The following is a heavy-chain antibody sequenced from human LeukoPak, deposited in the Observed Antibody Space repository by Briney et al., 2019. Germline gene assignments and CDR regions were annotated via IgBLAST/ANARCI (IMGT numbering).Heavy chain of an antibody. Sequence: GASVKVSCKASGYTFTGYYMHWVRQAPGQGLEWMGGFDPEDGETIYAQKFQGRVTMTEDTSTDTAYMELSSLRSEDTAVYYCATDHRHVWGSFSSGWGQGTLVTVSS. J-gene: IGHJ4*02. CDR3: ATDHRHVWGSFSSG. V-gene: IGHV1-24*01. CDR1: GYTFTGYY. D-gene: IGHD3-16*01. CDR2: FDPEDGET.